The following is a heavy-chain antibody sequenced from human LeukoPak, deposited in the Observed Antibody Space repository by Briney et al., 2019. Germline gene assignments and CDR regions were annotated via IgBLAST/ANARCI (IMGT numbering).Heavy chain of an antibody. CDR3: ARAQSFSSSWIDY. CDR1: GFTFRNYW. V-gene: IGHV3-7*01. J-gene: IGHJ4*02. D-gene: IGHD6-13*01. CDR2: IKPDGSDK. Sequence: PGGSLRLSCAASGFTFRNYWMSWVRHAPGKGLEWVATIKPDGSDKTYADSVKGRFTISRDNAKNSLYLQMNSLRAEDTAVYYCARAQSFSSSWIDYWGQGTLVTVSS.